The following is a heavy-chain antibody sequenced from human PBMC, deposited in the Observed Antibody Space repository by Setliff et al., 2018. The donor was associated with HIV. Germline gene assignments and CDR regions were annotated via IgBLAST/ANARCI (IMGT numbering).Heavy chain of an antibody. V-gene: IGHV1-2*06. D-gene: IGHD6-19*01. CDR2: INPNSGGS. CDR3: ARNQGDSSGWYAGDF. Sequence: ASVKVSCKASGYTFTDYYLHWVRQAPGQGPEWMGRINPNSGGSSYAQKFQGRVTMTRDTSINTAYMELSSLRSDDTAVYYCARNQGDSSGWYAGDFWGHGTLVTVS. CDR1: GYTFTDYY. J-gene: IGHJ4*01.